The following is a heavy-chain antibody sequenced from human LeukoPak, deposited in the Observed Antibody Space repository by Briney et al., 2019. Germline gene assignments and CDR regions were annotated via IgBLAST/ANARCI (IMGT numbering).Heavy chain of an antibody. Sequence: GGSLRLSCAASGFSFRRYAMNWVRQAPGKGLEWVAYVNAESTDILYADSVRGRFTISRDNAKNSLYLQMNSLRAEDRGVYYCARDTFEPLVIDFWGQGTLVTVST. CDR3: ARDTFEPLVIDF. D-gene: IGHD6-13*01. CDR1: GFSFRRYA. CDR2: VNAESTDI. V-gene: IGHV3-21*05. J-gene: IGHJ4*02.